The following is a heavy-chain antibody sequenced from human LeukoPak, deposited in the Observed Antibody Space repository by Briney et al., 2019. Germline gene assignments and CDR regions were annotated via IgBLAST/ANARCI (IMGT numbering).Heavy chain of an antibody. Sequence: PSQTLSLTCTVSGGSISSSSYYWGWIRQPPGKGLEWIGSIHYSGSTNYNPSLKSRVTISVDTSKNQFSLKLSSVTAADTAVYYCARRIAVAGGERGDAFDIWGQGTMVTVSS. CDR3: ARRIAVAGGERGDAFDI. CDR2: IHYSGST. CDR1: GGSISSSSYY. J-gene: IGHJ3*02. V-gene: IGHV4-39*07. D-gene: IGHD6-19*01.